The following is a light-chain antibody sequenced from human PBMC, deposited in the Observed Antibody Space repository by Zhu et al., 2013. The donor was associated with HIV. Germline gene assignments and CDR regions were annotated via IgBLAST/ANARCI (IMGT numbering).Light chain of an antibody. CDR2: DVS. J-gene: IGKJ4*01. CDR3: QQYDSLLART. Sequence: DVQMTQSPATLSASVGDRVTITCRASQSISSWLAWYQQKPGKAPTLLIYDVSLLEAGVPSRFSGSGSGTDFSLTISSLQPEDVAVYYCQQYDSLLARTFGGGTRVQIK. V-gene: IGKV1-5*01. CDR1: QSISSW.